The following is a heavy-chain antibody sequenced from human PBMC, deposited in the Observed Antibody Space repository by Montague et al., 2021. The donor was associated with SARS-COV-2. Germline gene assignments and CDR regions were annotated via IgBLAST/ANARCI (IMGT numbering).Heavy chain of an antibody. Sequence: SLRLSCAASGFTFSSYAMHWVRQAPGKGLEWVAVISYDGGNKYYADSVKGRFTISRDNSKNTLYLQTNSLRAEDTAVYYCARDNYDYVWGSYRYIYWGQGTLVTVSS. V-gene: IGHV3-30*04. CDR2: ISYDGGNK. CDR3: ARDNYDYVWGSYRYIY. CDR1: GFTFSSYA. J-gene: IGHJ4*02. D-gene: IGHD3-16*02.